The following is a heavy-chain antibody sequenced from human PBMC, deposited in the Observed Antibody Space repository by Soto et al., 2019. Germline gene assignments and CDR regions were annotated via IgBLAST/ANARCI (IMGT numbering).Heavy chain of an antibody. CDR3: ALSLTYCGGDCYSDY. CDR2: ITSTGSTI. J-gene: IGHJ4*02. Sequence: QSGGSLRLSCAASGFTFSSYEMNWVRQAPGKGLEWVSYITSTGSTIYYADSVKGRFTISRDNAKNSLYLQMNSLRAEDTAVYYCALSLTYCGGDCYSDYWGQGAPVTVSS. D-gene: IGHD2-21*02. CDR1: GFTFSSYE. V-gene: IGHV3-48*03.